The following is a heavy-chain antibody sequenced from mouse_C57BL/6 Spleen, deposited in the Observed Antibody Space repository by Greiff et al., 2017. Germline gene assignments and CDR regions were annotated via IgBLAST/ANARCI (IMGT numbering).Heavy chain of an antibody. Sequence: ESGPELVKPGASVKISCKASGYAFSSSWMNWVKQRPGKGLEWIGRLYPGDGDTNYNGKFKGKATLTADKSSSTAYMQLSSLTSEDSAVYFCARTVVATGYFDVWGTGTTVTVSS. CDR1: GYAFSSSW. D-gene: IGHD1-1*01. CDR3: ARTVVATGYFDV. V-gene: IGHV1-82*01. CDR2: LYPGDGDT. J-gene: IGHJ1*03.